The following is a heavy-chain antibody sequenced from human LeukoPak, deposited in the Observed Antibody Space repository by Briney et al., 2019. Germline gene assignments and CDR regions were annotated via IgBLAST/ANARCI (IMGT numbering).Heavy chain of an antibody. CDR1: GFTFSNAW. CDR3: TTDSVGVPGLDP. J-gene: IGHJ5*02. Sequence: PGGSLRLSCAASGFTFSNAWMSWVRQAQGKGLEWVGRIKSKTDGGTTDYAAPVKGRFTISRDDSKNTLYLQMNSLKTEDTAVYYCTTDSVGVPGLDPWGQGTLDTVSS. D-gene: IGHD1-26*01. CDR2: IKSKTDGGTT. V-gene: IGHV3-15*01.